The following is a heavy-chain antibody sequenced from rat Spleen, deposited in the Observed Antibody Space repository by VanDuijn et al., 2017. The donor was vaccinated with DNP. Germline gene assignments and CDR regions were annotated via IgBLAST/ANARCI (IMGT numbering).Heavy chain of an antibody. CDR1: GHSITSNY. V-gene: IGHV3-1*01. CDR3: ARYRITTRDYFDY. CDR2: ISYSGNT. D-gene: IGHD1-10*01. Sequence: EVQLQESGPGLVKPSQSLSLTCSVTGHSITSNYWGWIRKFPGNQMEWMGYISYSGNTNYNPSLKSRISITRDTSKNQFFLQLNSVSPEDTATYYCARYRITTRDYFDYWGQGVMVTVSS. J-gene: IGHJ2*01.